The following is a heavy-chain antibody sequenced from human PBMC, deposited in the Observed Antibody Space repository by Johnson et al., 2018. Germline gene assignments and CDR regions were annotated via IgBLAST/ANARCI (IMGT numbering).Heavy chain of an antibody. CDR1: GFSFSNYG. D-gene: IGHD4-17*01. CDR3: AKCYGDYVYYYYGMDV. Sequence: QVQLVQSGGGVVQPGKSLRLSCAASGFSFSNYGMHWVRQAPGKGLEWVAGISYEGSNKYYADSVKGPFTISRDNSKNTLYLQMNSLRAEDTAVYYCAKCYGDYVYYYYGMDVWGQGTTVTVSS. CDR2: ISYEGSNK. V-gene: IGHV3-30*18. J-gene: IGHJ6*02.